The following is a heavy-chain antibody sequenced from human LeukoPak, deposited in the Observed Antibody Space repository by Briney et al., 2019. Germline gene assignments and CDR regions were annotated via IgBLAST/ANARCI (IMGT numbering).Heavy chain of an antibody. Sequence: ASVKVSCKASGYTFTSYGISWVRQAPRQGLEWMGWISAYNGNTNYAQKLQGRVTMTTDTSTSTAYMELRSLRSDDTAVYYCARMGTTVTTFGWFDPWGQGTLVTVSS. CDR1: GYTFTSYG. D-gene: IGHD4-17*01. J-gene: IGHJ5*02. V-gene: IGHV1-18*01. CDR3: ARMGTTVTTFGWFDP. CDR2: ISAYNGNT.